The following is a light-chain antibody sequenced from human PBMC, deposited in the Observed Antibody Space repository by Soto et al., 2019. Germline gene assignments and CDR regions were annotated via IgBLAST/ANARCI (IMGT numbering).Light chain of an antibody. V-gene: IGKV3-20*01. Sequence: EFVLTQSPGTLSSSPGERATLSCRASQTVTSNYLAWYQQKPGQAPRLLIYGASSRVTGFPARFSGSGSGTDFTLTISSLQPDDFATYYCQQYNIYSWTFGQGTKVDIK. J-gene: IGKJ1*01. CDR3: QQYNIYSWT. CDR1: QTVTSNY. CDR2: GAS.